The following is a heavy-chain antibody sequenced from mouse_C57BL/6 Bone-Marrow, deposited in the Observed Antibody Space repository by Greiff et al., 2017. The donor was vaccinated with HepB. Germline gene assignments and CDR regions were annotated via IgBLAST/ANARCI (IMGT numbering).Heavy chain of an antibody. Sequence: QVQLQQPGAELVMPGASVKLSCKASGYTFTSYWMHWVKQRPGQGLEWIGEIDPSDSYTNYNPKFKGKSTLTVDKSSSTAYMQLSSLTSEDSAVYYCAALLRYPAWFAYWGQGTLVTVSA. CDR2: IDPSDSYT. CDR1: GYTFTSYW. D-gene: IGHD1-1*01. J-gene: IGHJ3*01. CDR3: AALLRYPAWFAY. V-gene: IGHV1-69*01.